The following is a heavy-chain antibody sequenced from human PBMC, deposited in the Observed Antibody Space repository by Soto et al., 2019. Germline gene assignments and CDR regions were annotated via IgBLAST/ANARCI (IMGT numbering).Heavy chain of an antibody. Sequence: EVQLVESGGGLVQPGRSLRLSCAASGFTFDAYAMPWVRQAPGKGLEWVSGISWNSGSIGYADSVKGRFTISRDNAKNSLYLQMNSLRAEDTALYYCAKGDSRDYDVWTGDAFDIWGQGTMVTVSS. D-gene: IGHD3-3*01. CDR1: GFTFDAYA. CDR3: AKGDSRDYDVWTGDAFDI. V-gene: IGHV3-9*01. CDR2: ISWNSGSI. J-gene: IGHJ3*02.